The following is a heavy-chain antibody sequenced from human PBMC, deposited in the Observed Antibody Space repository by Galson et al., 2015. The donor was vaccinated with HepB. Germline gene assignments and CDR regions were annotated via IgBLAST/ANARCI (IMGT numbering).Heavy chain of an antibody. CDR1: GFTFSSYW. V-gene: IGHV3-74*01. CDR3: ARDFLVRGVITHKGVTDY. Sequence: SLRLSCAASGFTFSSYWMHWVRQAPGKGLVWVSRINSDGSSTSYADSVKGRFTISRDNAKNTLYLQMNSLRAEDTAVYYCARDFLVRGVITHKGVTDYWGQGTLVTVSS. J-gene: IGHJ4*02. CDR2: INSDGSST. D-gene: IGHD3-10*01.